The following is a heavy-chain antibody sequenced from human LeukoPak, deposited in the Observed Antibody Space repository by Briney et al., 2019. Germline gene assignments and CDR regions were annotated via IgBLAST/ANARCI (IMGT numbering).Heavy chain of an antibody. J-gene: IGHJ4*02. CDR1: GGSISSHY. CDR2: ISYSGSP. D-gene: IGHD1-26*01. Sequence: SETLSLTCTVSGGSISSHYWSWIRQPPGKGLEWIAYISYSGSPNYNPSLKSRVTISVDTSKNQFYRTLTSVSAADTAVYYCARHSGFIGGDYWGQGTLVTVSS. V-gene: IGHV4-59*08. CDR3: ARHSGFIGGDY.